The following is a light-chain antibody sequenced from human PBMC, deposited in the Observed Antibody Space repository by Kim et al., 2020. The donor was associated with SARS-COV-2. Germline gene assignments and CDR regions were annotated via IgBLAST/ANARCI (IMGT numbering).Light chain of an antibody. J-gene: IGLJ1*01. V-gene: IGLV1-44*01. CDR1: NSSIGSNN. CDR2: SND. Sequence: GQRVTISCSGSNSSIGSNNVNWYQLSPGAAPKLVVYSNDQRPSGVPDRFSGSKSGTSASLAISGLQSEDEAEYCCAAWDDSLSAYVFGVGTKVTVL. CDR3: AAWDDSLSAYV.